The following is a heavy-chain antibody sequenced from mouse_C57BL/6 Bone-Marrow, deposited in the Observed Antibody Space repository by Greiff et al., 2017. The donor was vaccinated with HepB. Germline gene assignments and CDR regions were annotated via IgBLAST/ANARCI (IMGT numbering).Heavy chain of an antibody. Sequence: QVTLKESGPGILQPSQTLSLTCSFSGFSLSTFGMGVGWIRQPSGKGLEWLAHIWRDDDKYYNTAMKSRLTISKDTSKNPVFLKIANVDTADTATYYCARHHYDYDEDWFAYWGQGTLVTVSA. D-gene: IGHD2-4*01. CDR3: ARHHYDYDEDWFAY. CDR2: IWRDDDK. CDR1: GFSLSTFGMG. V-gene: IGHV8-8*01. J-gene: IGHJ3*01.